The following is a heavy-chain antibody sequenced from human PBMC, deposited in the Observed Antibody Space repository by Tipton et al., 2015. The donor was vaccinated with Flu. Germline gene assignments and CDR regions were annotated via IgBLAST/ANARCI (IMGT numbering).Heavy chain of an antibody. D-gene: IGHD3-10*01. V-gene: IGHV3-53*01. CDR3: ARVTGASTAYGLDV. CDR1: GFTVSSNY. Sequence: SLRLSCAASGFTVSSNYMSWVRQAPGKGLEWVSVTYSSDRTYSADSVKGRFTISRDNSKNTIYLQMNSLRVEDTAVYYCARVTGASTAYGLDVWGQGTTVTVSS. CDR2: TYSSDRT. J-gene: IGHJ6*02.